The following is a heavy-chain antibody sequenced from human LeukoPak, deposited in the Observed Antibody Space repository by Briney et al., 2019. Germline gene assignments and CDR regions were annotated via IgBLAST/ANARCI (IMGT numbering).Heavy chain of an antibody. D-gene: IGHD6-13*01. CDR2: SGTAGDT. J-gene: IGHJ4*02. V-gene: IGHV3-23*01. Sequence: QPGGSLRLSCAASGFTFSSSAMNWVRQVPGKGLEWVSASGTAGDTYYADSVKGRFTISRDDSMNTLYLQMTSLRAEDTAVYYCAKKTPGTYPFDYWGQGTLVTVSP. CDR1: GFTFSSSA. CDR3: AKKTPGTYPFDY.